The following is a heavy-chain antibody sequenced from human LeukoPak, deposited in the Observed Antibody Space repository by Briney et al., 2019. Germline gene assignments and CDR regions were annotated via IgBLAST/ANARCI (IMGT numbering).Heavy chain of an antibody. D-gene: IGHD3-16*01. CDR1: GYTFTGNY. CDR2: VNPSGGGT. J-gene: IGHJ5*02. V-gene: IGHV1-46*01. CDR3: TRTLGAVADSRYWFDP. Sequence: ASVTVSCKASGYTFTGNYMHGVRQAPGEGLEWMGVVNPSGGGTSYSQMFQGRLTMTRDMSTSTVYMELSSLRSEDTAVYYCTRTLGAVADSRYWFDPWGQGTLVTVSS.